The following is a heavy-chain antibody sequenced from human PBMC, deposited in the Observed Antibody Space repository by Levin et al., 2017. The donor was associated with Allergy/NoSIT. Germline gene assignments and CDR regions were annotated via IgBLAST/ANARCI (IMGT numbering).Heavy chain of an antibody. V-gene: IGHV4-31*03. D-gene: IGHD3-9*01. CDR1: GGSISSGGYY. Sequence: PSQTLSLTCTVSGGSISSGGYYWSWIRQHPGKGLEWIGYIYYSGSTYYNPSLKSRVTISVDTSKNQFSLKLSSVTAADTAVYYCARADYDILTGYKAFDYWGQGTLVTVSS. J-gene: IGHJ4*02. CDR2: IYYSGST. CDR3: ARADYDILTGYKAFDY.